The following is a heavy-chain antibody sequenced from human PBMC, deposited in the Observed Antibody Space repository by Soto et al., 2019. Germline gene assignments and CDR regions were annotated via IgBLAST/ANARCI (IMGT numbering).Heavy chain of an antibody. Sequence: GGSLRLSCAASGFTFSSYGMHWVRQAPGKGLEWVAVISYDGSNKYYADSVKGRFTISRDNSKNTLYLQMNSLRAEDTAVYYCAKDLEVQKMGLAVAVNWGQGTLVTVSS. J-gene: IGHJ4*02. CDR2: ISYDGSNK. CDR3: AKDLEVQKMGLAVAVN. V-gene: IGHV3-30*18. D-gene: IGHD6-19*01. CDR1: GFTFSSYG.